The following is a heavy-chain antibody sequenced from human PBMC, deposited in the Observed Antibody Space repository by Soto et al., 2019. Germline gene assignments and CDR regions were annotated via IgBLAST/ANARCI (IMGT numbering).Heavy chain of an antibody. D-gene: IGHD6-6*01. CDR2: ISSSSNYI. V-gene: IGHV3-21*01. CDR1: GFTFSSYN. CDR3: ARGGSSSPTRADS. Sequence: EVQLVESGGGLVKPGGSLRLSCAASGFTFSSYNMNWVRQAPGKGLEWVSSISSSSNYIYYVDSVKGRFTISRDNATNSLFLQMTSLRAEDTAVYYCARGGSSSPTRADSWGQGTLVTVCS. J-gene: IGHJ4*02.